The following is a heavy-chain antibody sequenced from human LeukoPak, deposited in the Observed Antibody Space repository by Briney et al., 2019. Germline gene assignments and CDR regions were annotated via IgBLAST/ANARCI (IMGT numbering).Heavy chain of an antibody. D-gene: IGHD3-22*01. CDR3: ARRISDYYDSSGFDY. Sequence: SETLSLTCTVSGDSISNYFWSWIRQPPRKGLEWMAYVHYSGSTNYNPSLKSRVTISVDTSENQFSLKVNSVTAADTAVYYCARRISDYYDSSGFDYWGQGTLVTVSS. CDR1: GDSISNYF. CDR2: VHYSGST. V-gene: IGHV4-59*01. J-gene: IGHJ4*02.